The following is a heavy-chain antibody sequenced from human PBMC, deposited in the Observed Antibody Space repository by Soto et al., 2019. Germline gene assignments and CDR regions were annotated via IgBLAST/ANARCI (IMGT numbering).Heavy chain of an antibody. J-gene: IGHJ4*02. CDR1: GYTFMNYA. D-gene: IGHD2-2*01. CDR2: INTANGNT. V-gene: IGHV1-3*04. Sequence: ASVKVSCKASGYTFMNYAMHWVRQAPGQRLEWMGWINTANGNTKYLQKFQGRVILTRDISASTAYMELSSLRSEDTAVYYCARSKGGYCTSASCYGSPSLWYWGLGTLVTVSS. CDR3: ARSKGGYCTSASCYGSPSLWY.